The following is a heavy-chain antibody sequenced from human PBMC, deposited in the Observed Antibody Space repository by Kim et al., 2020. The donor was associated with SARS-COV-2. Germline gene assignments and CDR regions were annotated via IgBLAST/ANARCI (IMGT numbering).Heavy chain of an antibody. CDR3: AKIRWDFTDYGMDV. CDR1: GFTFDDYA. V-gene: IGHV3-9*01. J-gene: IGHJ6*02. D-gene: IGHD2-8*02. Sequence: GGSLRLSCAASGFTFDDYAMHWVRQAPGKGLEWVSGISWNSGSIGYADSVKGRFTISRDNAKNSLYLQMNSLRAEDTALYYCAKIRWDFTDYGMDVWGQGTTVPVPS. CDR2: ISWNSGSI.